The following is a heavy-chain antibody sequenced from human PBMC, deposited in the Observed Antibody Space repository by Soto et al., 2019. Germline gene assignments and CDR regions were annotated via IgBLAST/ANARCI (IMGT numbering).Heavy chain of an antibody. V-gene: IGHV4-34*01. Sequence: PSETLSLTCAVYGGSFSGYYWSWIRQPPGKGLEWIGEINHSGSTNYNPSLKSRVTISVDTSKNQFSLKLSSVTAADTAVYYCARGVVVVPASYYYYYGMDVWGQGTPVTVSS. CDR3: ARGVVVVPASYYYYYGMDV. D-gene: IGHD2-2*01. CDR1: GGSFSGYY. J-gene: IGHJ6*02. CDR2: INHSGST.